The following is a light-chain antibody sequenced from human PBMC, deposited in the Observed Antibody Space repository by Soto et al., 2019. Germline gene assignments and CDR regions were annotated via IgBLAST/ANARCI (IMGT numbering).Light chain of an antibody. J-gene: IGKJ1*01. V-gene: IGKV1-5*01. CDR2: DAS. Sequence: DIQMTQSPSTLSASVGDRVTMTCRASQSIGRFLAWYQHQPGKAPKLLIYDASALPRGVPSRFSGSGSGTKFTLTIASLQPDDFATYYCQQYETFSGTFGPGTKVDIK. CDR1: QSIGRF. CDR3: QQYETFSGT.